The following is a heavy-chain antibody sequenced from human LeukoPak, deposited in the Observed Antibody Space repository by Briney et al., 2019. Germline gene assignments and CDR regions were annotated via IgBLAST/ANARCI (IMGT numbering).Heavy chain of an antibody. V-gene: IGHV3-30*03. Sequence: GGSLRLSCAASGFTFSSNGMHWVRQAPGKGLEWVGVISYDGSNKYYADSVKGRFTISRDNSKNTLYLQMNSLRAEDTAVYYCATFPPTVGNPEGGYWGQGTLVTVSS. J-gene: IGHJ4*02. CDR2: ISYDGSNK. CDR1: GFTFSSNG. D-gene: IGHD4-23*01. CDR3: ATFPPTVGNPEGGY.